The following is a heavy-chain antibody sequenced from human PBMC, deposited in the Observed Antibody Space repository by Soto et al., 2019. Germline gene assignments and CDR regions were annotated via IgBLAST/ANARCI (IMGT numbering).Heavy chain of an antibody. Sequence: GGSLRLSCRASGFTLSDYEMHWVRQAPGKGLEWVSYISTGSSTIYYADSVKGRFTISRDNAENSLFLEMKSLRPEDTAVYYCARVRAGAANGYYGMDVWGQGTTVTVSS. CDR3: ARVRAGAANGYYGMDV. CDR1: GFTLSDYE. V-gene: IGHV3-48*03. CDR2: ISTGSSTI. D-gene: IGHD1-26*01. J-gene: IGHJ6*02.